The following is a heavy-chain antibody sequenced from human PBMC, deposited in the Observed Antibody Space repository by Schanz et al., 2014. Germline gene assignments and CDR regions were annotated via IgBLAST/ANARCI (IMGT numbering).Heavy chain of an antibody. V-gene: IGHV1-8*01. Sequence: QVQLVQSGAEVKKPGASVKVSCKASGYTFTSYGITWVRQAPGQGLEWMGWMNSKTGNTGYAQRFQGRVTMTADKSTSTVYMEVSGLRSEDTAVYYCAKVDRTRYYAMDVWGQGTTVTVSS. D-gene: IGHD3-9*01. CDR1: GYTFTSYG. CDR2: MNSKTGNT. CDR3: AKVDRTRYYAMDV. J-gene: IGHJ6*02.